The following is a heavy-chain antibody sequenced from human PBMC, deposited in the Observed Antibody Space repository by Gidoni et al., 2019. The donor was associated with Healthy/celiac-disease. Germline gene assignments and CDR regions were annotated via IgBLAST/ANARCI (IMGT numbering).Heavy chain of an antibody. CDR2: IFSNDEK. CDR1: GFSLSNARMG. D-gene: IGHD1-26*01. J-gene: IGHJ6*03. CDR3: ARARPPYGGASDYYYMDV. V-gene: IGHV2-26*01. Sequence: QVTLKESGPVLVKPTETLTLTCTVSGFSLSNARMGVSWIRQPPGKALEWLAHIFSNDEKSYSTSLKSRLTISKDTSKSQVVLTMTNMDPVDTATYYCARARPPYGGASDYYYMDVWGKGTTVTVSS.